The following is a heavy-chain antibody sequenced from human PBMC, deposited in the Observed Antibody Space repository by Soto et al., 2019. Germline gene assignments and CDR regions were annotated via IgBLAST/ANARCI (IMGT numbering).Heavy chain of an antibody. CDR3: AKKPGVPVHGYYFDY. J-gene: IGHJ4*02. V-gene: IGHV3-23*01. CDR1: GFTFSSYA. Sequence: GGSLRLSCVASGFTFSSYAMSWVRQAPGKGLEWVSAIGGIGGSTYDADSVKGRFTISRDNSKNTLYLQMSSLRVEDTAVYYCAKKPGVPVHGYYFDYWGQGTLVTVSS. CDR2: IGGIGGST. D-gene: IGHD2-2*01.